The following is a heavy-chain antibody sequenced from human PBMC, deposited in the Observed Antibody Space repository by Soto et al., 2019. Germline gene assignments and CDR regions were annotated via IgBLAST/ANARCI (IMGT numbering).Heavy chain of an antibody. CDR2: IYYSGST. CDR1: GGSISSYY. D-gene: IGHD2-2*01. J-gene: IGHJ5*02. CDR3: ARVSRTSTPRPWFDP. V-gene: IGHV4-59*01. Sequence: KTSETLSLTCTVSGGSISSYYWSWIRQPPGKGLEWIGYIYYSGSTNYNPSLKSRVTISVDTSKNQFSLKLSSVTAADTAVYYCARVSRTSTPRPWFDPWGQGTLVTVSS.